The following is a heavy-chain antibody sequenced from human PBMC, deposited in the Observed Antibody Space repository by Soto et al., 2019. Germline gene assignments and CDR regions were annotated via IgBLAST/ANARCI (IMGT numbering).Heavy chain of an antibody. CDR1: GGSISGYY. Sequence: SETLSLTCTVSGGSISGYYWSWIRQPPGKGLQWIGYIHYSGNSNYNPSLRRRVTISVDTSKNQFSLKLASVTAADTAVYYCARLNYDLSTGYELVDSWGQGTLVTVSS. CDR2: IHYSGNS. D-gene: IGHD3-9*01. V-gene: IGHV4-59*01. J-gene: IGHJ4*02. CDR3: ARLNYDLSTGYELVDS.